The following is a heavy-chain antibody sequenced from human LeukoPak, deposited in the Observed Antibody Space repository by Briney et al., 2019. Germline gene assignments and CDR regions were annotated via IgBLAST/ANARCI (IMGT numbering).Heavy chain of an antibody. CDR1: GGSITSYY. V-gene: IGHV4-59*12. CDR3: ARGGGDDAFDI. Sequence: SETLSLTCTVSGGSITSYYWSWIRQPPGKGPEWIGYIYYTGITDYNPSLKSRVTISVDTSKNQFSLKLSSVTAADTAVYYCARGGGDDAFDIWGQGTMVTVSS. D-gene: IGHD2-21*02. CDR2: IYYTGIT. J-gene: IGHJ3*02.